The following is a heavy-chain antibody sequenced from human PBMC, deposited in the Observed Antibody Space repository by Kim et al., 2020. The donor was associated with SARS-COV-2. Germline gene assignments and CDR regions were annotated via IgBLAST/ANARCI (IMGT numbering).Heavy chain of an antibody. V-gene: IGHV4-61*03. D-gene: IGHD1-26*01. J-gene: IGHJ4*02. CDR3: ARVRSGRFGIDY. Sequence: YNPSLKRRVTIAVDTSKNHFSLKLSSVTAADTAVYYCARVRSGRFGIDYWGPGTLVTVSS.